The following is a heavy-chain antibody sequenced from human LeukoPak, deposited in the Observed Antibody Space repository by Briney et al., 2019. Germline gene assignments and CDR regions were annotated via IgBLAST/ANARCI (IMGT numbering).Heavy chain of an antibody. V-gene: IGHV4-59*01. D-gene: IGHD1-7*01. J-gene: IGHJ6*02. CDR1: GGSISSYS. CDR3: ASGYNWNYPYYYYYYGMDV. CDR2: IYYTETT. Sequence: PSETLSLTCTVSGGSISSYSWSWIRQPPGKGLEWIGYIYYTETTYYNPSLRSRVTISVDTSKNQFSLKLNSVTPADTAVYYCASGYNWNYPYYYYYYGMDVWGQGTTVTVSS.